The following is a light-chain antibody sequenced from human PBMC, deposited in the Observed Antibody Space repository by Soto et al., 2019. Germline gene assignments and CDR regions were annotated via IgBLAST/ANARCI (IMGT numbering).Light chain of an antibody. V-gene: IGLV3-1*01. Sequence: SYELTQPPSVSVSPGQTASITCSGEKLGKYFASWYQQRVGQSPLLVIYQDTKRPTGIPERFSGSNSGNKATLTISGTQAMDEADYYCQVWDSSTAGVFGGGTKLTVL. CDR3: QVWDSSTAGV. CDR2: QDT. J-gene: IGLJ2*01. CDR1: KLGKYF.